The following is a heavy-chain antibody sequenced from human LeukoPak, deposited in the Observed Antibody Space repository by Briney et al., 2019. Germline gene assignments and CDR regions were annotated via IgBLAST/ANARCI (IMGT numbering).Heavy chain of an antibody. CDR3: ARDQGINGMAMIKAFDY. D-gene: IGHD3-10*01. J-gene: IGHJ4*02. Sequence: SVKVSCKASGGTFSSYAISWVRQAPGQGLEWMGRVIPILGIANYAQKFQGRVTITADKSTSTAYMELSSLRSEDTAVYYCARDQGINGMAMIKAFDYWGQGTLVTVSS. CDR1: GGTFSSYA. CDR2: VIPILGIA. V-gene: IGHV1-69*04.